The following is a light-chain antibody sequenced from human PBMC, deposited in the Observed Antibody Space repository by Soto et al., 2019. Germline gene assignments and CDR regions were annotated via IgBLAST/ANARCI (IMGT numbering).Light chain of an antibody. Sequence: EIVMTQSPATLSVSPGERATLSCRASQSVSSNLAWYQQKPGQAPRLLMYGASTRATGIPARFSGSGSGTEFTLTISSLQSEDFAVYYCQQYNNWPPKQYTFGQGTKLEIK. CDR1: QSVSSN. CDR3: QQYNNWPPKQYT. V-gene: IGKV3-15*01. J-gene: IGKJ2*01. CDR2: GAS.